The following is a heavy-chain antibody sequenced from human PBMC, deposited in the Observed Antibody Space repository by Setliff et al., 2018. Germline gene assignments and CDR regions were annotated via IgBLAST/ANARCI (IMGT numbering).Heavy chain of an antibody. J-gene: IGHJ4*02. CDR3: FGAGTCSY. CDR2: INPHASEK. V-gene: IGHV3-7*01. CDR1: GFSYSNCW. D-gene: IGHD3-10*01. Sequence: HPGGSLRLSCTASGFSYSNCWVSWVRQAPGKGLEWLASINPHASEKYYVDSVRGRFTISRDNAKNSLSLQMNSMRTEDTAVYYCFGAGTCSYWGQGALVTSPQ.